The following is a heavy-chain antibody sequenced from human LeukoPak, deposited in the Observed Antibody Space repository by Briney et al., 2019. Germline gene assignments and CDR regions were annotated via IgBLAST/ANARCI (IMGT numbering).Heavy chain of an antibody. CDR3: ATGYLVTAGLMVV. D-gene: IGHD6-13*01. CDR2: FDPEDGKT. CDR1: GYTLTELS. Sequence: ASVKVSCKVSGYTLTELSMFWVRQAPGEGLEWMGSFDPEDGKTVYAQKFQGRVTMTEDTSTDTAYMELSSLRSEDTAVYYCATGYLVTAGLMVVWGQGTTVTVSS. J-gene: IGHJ6*02. V-gene: IGHV1-24*01.